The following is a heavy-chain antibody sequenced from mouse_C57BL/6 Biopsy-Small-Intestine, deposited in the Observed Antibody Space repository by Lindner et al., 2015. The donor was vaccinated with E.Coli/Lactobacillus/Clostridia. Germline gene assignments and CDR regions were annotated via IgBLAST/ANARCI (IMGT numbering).Heavy chain of an antibody. CDR1: GYTFTSYW. V-gene: IGHV1-55*01. CDR3: AKGGTMDY. J-gene: IGHJ4*01. CDR2: IYPGSGST. Sequence: VQLQESGAELVKPGASVKMSCKASGYTFTSYWITWVKQRPGQGLEWIGDIYPGSGSTNYNEKFKGKATLTVDTSSSTAYMQLSSLTSEDSAVYYCAKGGTMDYWGQGTSVTVSS.